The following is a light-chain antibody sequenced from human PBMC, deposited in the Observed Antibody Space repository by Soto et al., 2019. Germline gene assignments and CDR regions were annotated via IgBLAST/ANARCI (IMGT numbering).Light chain of an antibody. J-gene: IGKJ1*01. CDR2: GAS. CDR1: QSVNAN. Sequence: EVVMTQSPATLSVSPGERATLSCRASQSVNANLAWYQQKPGQAPRLLIHGASNRATGIPARFSGSGFGTEFILTISSLQSEDFAVYYCQQYNTLLLTFGQGTKVEI. CDR3: QQYNTLLLT. V-gene: IGKV3-15*01.